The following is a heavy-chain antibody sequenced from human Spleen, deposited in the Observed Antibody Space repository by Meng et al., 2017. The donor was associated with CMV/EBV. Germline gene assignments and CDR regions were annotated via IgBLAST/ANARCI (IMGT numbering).Heavy chain of an antibody. Sequence: ASVKVSCKASGYTFTNYGINWVRQATGQGLEWMGWMNPNTSNTVYSQKFQGRVTITRNTPISTAYMELSNLRSEDTAVYFCARDTVTTGMDVWGQGTTVTVSS. J-gene: IGHJ6*02. CDR3: ARDTVTTGMDV. V-gene: IGHV1-8*03. D-gene: IGHD4-17*01. CDR2: MNPNTSNT. CDR1: GYTFTNYG.